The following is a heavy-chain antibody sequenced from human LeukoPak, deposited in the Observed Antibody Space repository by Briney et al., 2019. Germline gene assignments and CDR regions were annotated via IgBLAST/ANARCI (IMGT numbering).Heavy chain of an antibody. D-gene: IGHD1-26*01. CDR1: GGSISSGDYF. CDR2: IYYSGTT. Sequence: PSETLSLTCSVSGGSISSGDYFWTWIRQPPGKGLEYIGYIYYSGTTYYNPSLKSRITMSVDMSANQFSLKLSSVTAADTAVYYCARVLSGHGGSYYVGGWFDPWGQGTLVTVSS. J-gene: IGHJ5*02. CDR3: ARVLSGHGGSYYVGGWFDP. V-gene: IGHV4-30-4*02.